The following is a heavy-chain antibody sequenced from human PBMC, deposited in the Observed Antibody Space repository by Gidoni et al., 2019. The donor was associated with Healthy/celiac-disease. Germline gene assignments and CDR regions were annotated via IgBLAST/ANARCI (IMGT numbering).Heavy chain of an antibody. CDR2: ISYDGSNK. CDR3: AREVVIGGGDRGYFDY. J-gene: IGHJ4*02. Sequence: QVQLVESGGGVVQPGRSLRLSGAAPGFTFGSYAMHWVRQAPGKGLEWVAVISYDGSNKYYADSVKGRFTIPRDNSKNTLYLQMNSLRAEDTAVYYCAREVVIGGGDRGYFDYWGQGTLVTVSS. CDR1: GFTFGSYA. V-gene: IGHV3-30-3*01. D-gene: IGHD2-21*01.